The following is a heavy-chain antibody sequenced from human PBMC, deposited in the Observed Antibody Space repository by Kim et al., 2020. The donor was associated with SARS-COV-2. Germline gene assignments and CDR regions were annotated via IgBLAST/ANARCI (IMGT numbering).Heavy chain of an antibody. Sequence: LKRRVTISVDTPKNQFSLKLSSVTAADTAVYYCARGLSVSSWYARISFDYWGQGTLVTVSS. J-gene: IGHJ4*02. CDR3: ARGLSVSSWYARISFDY. D-gene: IGHD6-13*01. V-gene: IGHV4-34*01.